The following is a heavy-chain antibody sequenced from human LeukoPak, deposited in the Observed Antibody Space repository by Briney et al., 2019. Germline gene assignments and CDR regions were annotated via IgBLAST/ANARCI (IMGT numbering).Heavy chain of an antibody. CDR3: ARCMSELDYGDYAYYYHMDV. CDR1: GYSLTSGSRY. Sequence: PSQTLSLTCTVSGYSLTSGSRYWSWIRQPAGKELEWIGHFYSSTRTTYNPSLESRVTISGDTAKNQFSLKLHSVTAADTAVYFCARCMSELDYGDYAYYYHMDVWGKGTTVTVSS. V-gene: IGHV4-61*09. J-gene: IGHJ6*04. CDR2: FYSSTRT. D-gene: IGHD4-17*01.